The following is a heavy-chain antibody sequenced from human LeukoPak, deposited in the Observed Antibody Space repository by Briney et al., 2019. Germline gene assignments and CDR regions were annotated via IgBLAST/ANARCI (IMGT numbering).Heavy chain of an antibody. V-gene: IGHV3-48*01. Sequence: PGGSLRLSCAASGFTFSSYGMNWVRQAPGKGREGISYIGRRSRSIYYADSVKGRFTISRDNARKTLYLQMSSLRVEDTAVYYCAKDGTVTTPRYNWLDPWGQGTLVTVSS. CDR1: GFTFSSYG. CDR3: AKDGTVTTPRYNWLDP. CDR2: IGRRSRSI. D-gene: IGHD4-17*01. J-gene: IGHJ5*02.